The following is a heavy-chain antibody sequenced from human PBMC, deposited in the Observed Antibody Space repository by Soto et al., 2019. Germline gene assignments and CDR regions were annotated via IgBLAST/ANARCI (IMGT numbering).Heavy chain of an antibody. D-gene: IGHD2-15*01. CDR1: GFTFSSYS. CDR2: ISSSSSTI. J-gene: IGHJ4*02. Sequence: EVQLVESGGGLVQPGGSLRLSCAASGFTFSSYSMNWVRQAPGKGLEWVSYISSSSSTIYYADSVKGRFTISRDNAKNSLYLQMNSLRAEDTAVYYCARGLVVVAAINDYWCQGTLVTVSS. CDR3: ARGLVVVAAINDY. V-gene: IGHV3-48*01.